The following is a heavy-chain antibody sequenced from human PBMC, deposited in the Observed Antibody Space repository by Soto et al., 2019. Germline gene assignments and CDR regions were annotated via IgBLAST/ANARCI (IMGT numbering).Heavy chain of an antibody. V-gene: IGHV1-8*01. CDR3: ARGKGIAVAGWDYFDY. Sequence: QVQLVQSGAEVKKPGASVKVSCKASGYTFTSYDINWVRQATGQGLEWMGWMNPNSGNTGYAQKFQGKVTMTRNTSISTAYMELSSLRSEDTAVYYCARGKGIAVAGWDYFDYWGQGTLVTVSS. CDR2: MNPNSGNT. D-gene: IGHD6-19*01. CDR1: GYTFTSYD. J-gene: IGHJ4*02.